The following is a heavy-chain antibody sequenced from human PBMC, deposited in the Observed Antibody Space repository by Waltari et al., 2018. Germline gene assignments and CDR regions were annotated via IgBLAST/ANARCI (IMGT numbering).Heavy chain of an antibody. CDR2: IYTSGST. CDR1: GGSISSGSYY. CDR3: ARERGAFDI. Sequence: QVQLQESGPGLVKPSQTLSLTCTVSGGSISSGSYYWSWIRPPAGKGLGWIGRIYTSGSTNYNTSLKSRVTISVDTSKNQFSLKLSSVTAADTAVYYCARERGAFDIWGQGTMVTVSS. V-gene: IGHV4-61*02. J-gene: IGHJ3*02.